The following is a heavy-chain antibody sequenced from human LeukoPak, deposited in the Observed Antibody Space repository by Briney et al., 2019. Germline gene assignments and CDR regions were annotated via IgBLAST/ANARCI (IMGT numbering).Heavy chain of an antibody. Sequence: GGSLRLSCAASGFTFDDYGMSWVRQAPGKGPEWVSGINWNGGSTGYADSVKGRFTISRDNAKNSLYLQMNSLRAEDTALYYCARDKSGSWPEHYYYMDVWGKGTTVTVSS. CDR2: INWNGGST. V-gene: IGHV3-20*04. J-gene: IGHJ6*03. D-gene: IGHD6-13*01. CDR3: ARDKSGSWPEHYYYMDV. CDR1: GFTFDDYG.